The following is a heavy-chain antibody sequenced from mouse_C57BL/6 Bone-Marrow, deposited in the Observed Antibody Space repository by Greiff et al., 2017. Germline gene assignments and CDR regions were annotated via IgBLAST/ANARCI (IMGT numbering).Heavy chain of an antibody. CDR3: ARRDYYGQFAY. D-gene: IGHD1-1*01. J-gene: IGHJ3*01. CDR2: ISNGGGST. CDR1: GFTFSDYY. Sequence: EVQLVESGGGLVQPGGSLKLSCAASGFTFSDYYMYWVRQTPEKRLEWVAYISNGGGSTYYPDTVKGRFTISRDNAKNTLYLQMSRLKSEDTAMYYCARRDYYGQFAYWGQGTLVTVSA. V-gene: IGHV5-12*01.